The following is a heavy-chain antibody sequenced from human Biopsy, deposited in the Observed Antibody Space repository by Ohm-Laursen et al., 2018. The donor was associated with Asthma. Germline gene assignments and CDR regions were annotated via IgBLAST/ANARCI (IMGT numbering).Heavy chain of an antibody. CDR2: IYWIDDK. V-gene: IGHV2-5*01. CDR1: GFSLKIGAVG. Sequence: TQTLTLTGTFSGFSLKIGAVGVGWIRQPPGKAPECLAVIYWIDDKYYSPSLRNRLTVSKDTSRNRVVLTMTNMEPRDTATYFCARAIRLEDFLTGSFTSYFDNWDPGTLVSVSS. CDR3: ARAIRLEDFLTGSFTSYFDN. D-gene: IGHD3/OR15-3a*01. J-gene: IGHJ4*01.